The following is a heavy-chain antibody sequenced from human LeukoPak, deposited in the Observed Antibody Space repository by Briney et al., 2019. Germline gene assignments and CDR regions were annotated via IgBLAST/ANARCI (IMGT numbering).Heavy chain of an antibody. Sequence: PSETLSLTCTVSGGSISSYYWSWIRQPPGKGLEWIGYIYYSGGTNYNPSLKSRVTISVDTSKNQFSLRLSSVTAADTAVYYCARDHSSSWMGYYYGMDVWGQGTTVTVS. D-gene: IGHD6-13*01. CDR2: IYYSGGT. V-gene: IGHV4-59*12. CDR1: GGSISSYY. J-gene: IGHJ6*02. CDR3: ARDHSSSWMGYYYGMDV.